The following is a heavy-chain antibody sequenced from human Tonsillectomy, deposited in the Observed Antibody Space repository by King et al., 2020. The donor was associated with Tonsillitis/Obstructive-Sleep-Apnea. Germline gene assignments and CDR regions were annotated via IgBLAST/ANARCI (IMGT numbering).Heavy chain of an antibody. CDR1: RGSLSGYY. V-gene: IGHV4-34*01. D-gene: IGHD3-10*01. J-gene: IGHJ3*02. Sequence: VQLQQWGAGLLKPSETLSLTCAVYRGSLSGYYWSWIRQTPGKGLEWIGEINHSGSTNYNPSLKSRVTLSLDTSKNQFSLKLSSVTAADTAVYYCARLFLVTMVQGDAFDIWGQGTMVTVSS. CDR3: ARLFLVTMVQGDAFDI. CDR2: INHSGST.